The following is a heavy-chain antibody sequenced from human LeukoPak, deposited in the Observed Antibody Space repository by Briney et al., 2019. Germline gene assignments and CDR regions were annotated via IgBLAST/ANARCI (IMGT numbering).Heavy chain of an antibody. CDR2: IYNSGSASYHSGNT. V-gene: IGHV4-59*01. D-gene: IGHD2-2*01. CDR3: ATDRYCSSISCYLPIRFDY. Sequence: PSETLSLTCTVSVDSITSSYWSWIRQPPGKGLEWIGCIYNSGSASYHSGNTKFNPSLKSRVTLSVDTSKNQFSLKLTSVTAADTAVYYCATDRYCSSISCYLPIRFDYWGQGTLVTVSS. CDR1: VDSITSSY. J-gene: IGHJ4*02.